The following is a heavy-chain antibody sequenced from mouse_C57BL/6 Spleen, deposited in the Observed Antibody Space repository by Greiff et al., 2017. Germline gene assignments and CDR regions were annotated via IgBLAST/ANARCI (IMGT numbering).Heavy chain of an antibody. V-gene: IGHV1-39*01. J-gene: IGHJ2*01. Sequence: EVQLQQSGPELVKPGASVKISCKASGYSFTDYNMNWVKQSNGKSLEWIGAINPNYGTTSYNQKFKGKATLTVDQSSSTAYMRLNSLTSEDSAVYDCAREGYYGSSYGYWGQGTTLTVSS. CDR1: GYSFTDYN. D-gene: IGHD1-1*01. CDR2: INPNYGTT. CDR3: AREGYYGSSYGY.